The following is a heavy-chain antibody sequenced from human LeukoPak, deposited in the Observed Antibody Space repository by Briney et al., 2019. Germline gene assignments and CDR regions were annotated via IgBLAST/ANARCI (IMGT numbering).Heavy chain of an antibody. CDR1: GFTFSVHY. D-gene: IGHD1-26*01. V-gene: IGHV3-64D*08. CDR2: ISDNGDNT. Sequence: GGSLRLSCSASGFTFSVHYMHWVRQAPGKGLEYVSTISDNGDNTCYADSVKGRFIISRDNSKNTLYLQMNSLRVEDTAVYYCIKDLSGTWSFDYWGQGTLLIVAS. CDR3: IKDLSGTWSFDY. J-gene: IGHJ4*02.